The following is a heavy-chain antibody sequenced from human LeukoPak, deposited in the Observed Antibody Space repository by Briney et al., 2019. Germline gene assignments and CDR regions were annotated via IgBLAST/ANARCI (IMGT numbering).Heavy chain of an antibody. CDR1: GYSISSGYY. CDR2: IYHSGST. J-gene: IGHJ6*03. CDR3: ARGYGSGIYYYYYYYYMDV. D-gene: IGHD3-10*01. Sequence: SETLSLTCTVSGYSISSGYYWGWIRQPPGKGLEWIGSIYHSGSTYYNPSLKSRVTISVDTSKNQFSLKLSSVTAADTAVYYCARGYGSGIYYYYYYYYMDVWGKGTTVTVSS. V-gene: IGHV4-38-2*02.